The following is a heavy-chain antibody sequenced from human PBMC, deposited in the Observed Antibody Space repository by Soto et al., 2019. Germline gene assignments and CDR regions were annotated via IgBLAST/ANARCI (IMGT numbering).Heavy chain of an antibody. D-gene: IGHD2-15*01. Sequence: EVQLLDSGGGLVQPGGSLRLSCAASGFTFSSYAMNWVRQAPGKGLEWVSVISGSGDSTYYADSVKGRFTISRDNSNSTLYRQRSSLRNEDTGVGNCARWGPGTCFGSWGQGTMVSVTS. V-gene: IGHV3-23*01. CDR2: ISGSGDST. CDR1: GFTFSSYA. J-gene: IGHJ4*02. CDR3: ARWGPGTCFGS.